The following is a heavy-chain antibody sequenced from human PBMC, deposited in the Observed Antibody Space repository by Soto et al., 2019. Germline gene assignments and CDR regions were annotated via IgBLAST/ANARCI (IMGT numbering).Heavy chain of an antibody. CDR2: ISYDVSNK. Sequence: GGSLRLSCAASGFSFTSYGMHWVRQAPGKGLEWVAVISYDVSNKYYADSVKGRFTISRDNSKNTLHLQMNSLRAEDTAVYYCAKNYGDYTYYYYGMDVWGRGTAVTVS. J-gene: IGHJ6*02. CDR1: GFSFTSYG. CDR3: AKNYGDYTYYYYGMDV. V-gene: IGHV3-30*18. D-gene: IGHD4-17*01.